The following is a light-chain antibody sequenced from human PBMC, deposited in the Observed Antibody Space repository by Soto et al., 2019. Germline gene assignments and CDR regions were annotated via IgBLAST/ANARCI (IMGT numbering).Light chain of an antibody. J-gene: IGKJ1*01. Sequence: EIVLTQSPGTLSLSPGERATLSCRASQSVRSNYLAWYQQKPGQAPRLLIYNSSTRATGIPDRFSGSGSGTDVPVNITRREPEDFALYYCQQYRDLPQTFSQGTQVEIK. CDR3: QQYRDLPQT. CDR1: QSVRSNY. CDR2: NSS. V-gene: IGKV3-20*01.